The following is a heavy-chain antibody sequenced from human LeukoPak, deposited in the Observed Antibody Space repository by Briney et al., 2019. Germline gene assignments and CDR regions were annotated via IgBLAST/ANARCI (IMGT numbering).Heavy chain of an antibody. D-gene: IGHD6-13*01. CDR2: INPNSGGT. Sequence: ASVKVSCKASGYTFTGYYMHWVRQAPGQGLEWMGWINPNSGGTNYAQKFQGRVTMTRNTSISTAYMELSSLRSEDTAVYYCARAAGYSSSWYWYYYYYYMDVWGKGTTVTISS. V-gene: IGHV1-2*02. CDR1: GYTFTGYY. J-gene: IGHJ6*03. CDR3: ARAAGYSSSWYWYYYYYYMDV.